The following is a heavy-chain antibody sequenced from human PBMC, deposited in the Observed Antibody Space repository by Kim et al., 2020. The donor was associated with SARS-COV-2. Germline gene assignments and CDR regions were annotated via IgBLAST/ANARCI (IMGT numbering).Heavy chain of an antibody. V-gene: IGHV3-21*01. CDR2: INHDGNYI. CDR3: ARYLNWNFEY. Sequence: GGSLRLSCAASGFTFGDYPMNWVRQAPGKGLECVSSINHDGNYIYYADSVKGRFTISRDNARNSLYLQMNSLRAGDTAIYYCARYLNWNFEYWGQVTLGT. J-gene: IGHJ4*02. D-gene: IGHD1-20*01. CDR1: GFTFGDYP.